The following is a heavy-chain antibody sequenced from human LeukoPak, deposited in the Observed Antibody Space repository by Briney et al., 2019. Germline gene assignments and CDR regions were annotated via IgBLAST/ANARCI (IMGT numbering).Heavy chain of an antibody. V-gene: IGHV1-46*01. Sequence: ASVRVSCKASGYTFTSYYMHWVRQAPGQGLEWMGIINPSGGSTNYAQKFQGRVTMTRATSTSTVYMELSSLRSEDTAVYYCARRNNYYESSGYYAKTRRDFDYWGQGTLVTVSS. J-gene: IGHJ4*02. D-gene: IGHD3-22*01. CDR3: ARRNNYYESSGYYAKTRRDFDY. CDR2: INPSGGST. CDR1: GYTFTSYY.